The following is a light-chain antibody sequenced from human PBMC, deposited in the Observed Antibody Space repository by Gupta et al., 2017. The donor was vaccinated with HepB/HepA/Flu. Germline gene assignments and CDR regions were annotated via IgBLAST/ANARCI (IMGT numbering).Light chain of an antibody. J-gene: IGKJ1*01. CDR1: QSISSW. Sequence: DIQMTQSPSTLSASLGDRVTITCRASQSISSWLAWYQQKPGKAPKLLIFKASSLESGVPSRFSGSGSGTEFTLTISSLQPDDFATYYCQQYNSYQWTFGQGTKVEIK. CDR2: KAS. V-gene: IGKV1-5*03. CDR3: QQYNSYQWT.